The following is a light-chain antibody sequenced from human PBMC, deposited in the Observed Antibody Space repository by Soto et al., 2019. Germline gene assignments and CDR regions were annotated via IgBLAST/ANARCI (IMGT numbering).Light chain of an antibody. J-gene: IGKJ4*01. CDR3: EQYGSSLGLT. CDR2: GAS. CDR1: QSVSSSY. V-gene: IGKV3-20*01. Sequence: EIVLTQSPGTLSLSPGERATLSCRASQSVSSSYLAWYQQKPGQGPRLLIYGASSRATGSPDRFSGSGSGTDFTRTISSLEPEDFAVYYREQYGSSLGLTFGGGTKVE.